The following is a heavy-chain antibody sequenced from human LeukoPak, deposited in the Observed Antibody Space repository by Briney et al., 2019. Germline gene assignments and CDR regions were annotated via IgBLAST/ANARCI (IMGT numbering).Heavy chain of an antibody. CDR2: IYYSGST. CDR1: GGSISSYY. J-gene: IGHJ4*02. V-gene: IGHV4-59*01. D-gene: IGHD3-22*01. Sequence: SETLSLTCTVSGGSISSYYWSRIRQPPGKGLEWIGYIYYSGSTNYNPSLKSRVTISVDTSKNQFSLKLSSVTAADTAVYYCARARYYYDSSGYYYPHYFDYWGQGTLVTVSS. CDR3: ARARYYYDSSGYYYPHYFDY.